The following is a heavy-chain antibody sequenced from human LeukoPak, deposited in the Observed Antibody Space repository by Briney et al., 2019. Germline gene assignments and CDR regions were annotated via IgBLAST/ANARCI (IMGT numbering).Heavy chain of an antibody. J-gene: IGHJ6*03. CDR1: GFTFSSYG. CDR3: AKDRGCSSTSCPPGRYYYYMDV. CDR2: IWYDGSNK. D-gene: IGHD2-2*01. Sequence: PGRSLRLSCAASGFTFSSYGMHWVRQAPGKGLEWVAVIWYDGSNKYYADSVKGRFTISRDNSKNTLYLQMNSLRAEDTAVYYCAKDRGCSSTSCPPGRYYYYMDVWGKGTTVTVSS. V-gene: IGHV3-33*06.